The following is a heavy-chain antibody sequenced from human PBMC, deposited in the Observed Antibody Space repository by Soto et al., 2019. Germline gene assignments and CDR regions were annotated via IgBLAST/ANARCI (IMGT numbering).Heavy chain of an antibody. Sequence: GGSLRLSCAASGFTFSSYAMSWVRQAPGKGLEWVSGISSSGGSTYYADSVRGRFTISRDNSKNTLFLRMNRPRVEDTAVYYCMRPAPRGRHYFYFGMDVWGQGTTVTVSS. CDR3: MRPAPRGRHYFYFGMDV. CDR2: ISSSGGST. CDR1: GFTFSSYA. J-gene: IGHJ6*02. D-gene: IGHD3-10*01. V-gene: IGHV3-23*01.